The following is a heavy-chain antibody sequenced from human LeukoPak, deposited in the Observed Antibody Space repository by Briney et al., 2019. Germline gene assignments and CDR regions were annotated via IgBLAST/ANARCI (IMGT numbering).Heavy chain of an antibody. CDR1: GGTFSSYA. J-gene: IGHJ4*02. CDR3: ARGIVGATYRFDY. Sequence: SVKVSCKASGGTFSSYAISWVRQAPGQGLEWMGGIIPIFGTANYAQKFQGRVTITADESTSTAYMELSSLRSEDTAVYYCARGIVGATYRFDYWGQGTLVTVSS. CDR2: IIPIFGTA. V-gene: IGHV1-69*13. D-gene: IGHD1-26*01.